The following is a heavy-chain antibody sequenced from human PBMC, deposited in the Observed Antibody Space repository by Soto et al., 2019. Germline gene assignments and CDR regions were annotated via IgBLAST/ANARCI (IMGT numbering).Heavy chain of an antibody. CDR1: GFTFSSYA. J-gene: IGHJ5*02. D-gene: IGHD6-19*01. CDR3: AVAVAGTVDGWFDP. CDR2: ISYDGTNK. Sequence: QVQLVESGGGVVQPGRSLRLSCAASGFTFSSYAMHWVRQAPGKGLEWVAVISYDGTNKYYPDSVKGRFTISRDNSKNTLYLQMNSLRTEDTAVYYCAVAVAGTVDGWFDPWGQGTLVTVSS. V-gene: IGHV3-30-3*01.